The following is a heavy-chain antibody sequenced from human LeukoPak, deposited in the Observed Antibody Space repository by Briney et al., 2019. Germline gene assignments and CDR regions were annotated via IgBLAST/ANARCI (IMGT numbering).Heavy chain of an antibody. CDR2: IYTSGST. V-gene: IGHV4-4*07. Sequence: SETLSLTCTVSGGSISSYYWSWIRQPAGKGLEWIGRIYTSGSTNYNPSLKSRVTMSVDTSKNKFSLKLSSVTAADTAVYYCAREDYYDSSGYFGWFDPWGQGTLVTVSS. D-gene: IGHD3-22*01. J-gene: IGHJ5*02. CDR3: AREDYYDSSGYFGWFDP. CDR1: GGSISSYY.